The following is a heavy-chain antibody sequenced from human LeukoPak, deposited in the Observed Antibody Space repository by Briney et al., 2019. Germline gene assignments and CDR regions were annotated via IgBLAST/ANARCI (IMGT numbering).Heavy chain of an antibody. V-gene: IGHV1-46*03. Sequence: ASVKVSCKASGYTFTSYYMHWVRQAPGQGLEWMGIINPSGGSASYAQKFQGRVTMTRDTSTSTVYMELSSLRSEDTAVYYCARGLDIVVVPAAIYAFDIWGQGTVVTVSS. D-gene: IGHD2-2*01. J-gene: IGHJ3*02. CDR3: ARGLDIVVVPAAIYAFDI. CDR2: INPSGGSA. CDR1: GYTFTSYY.